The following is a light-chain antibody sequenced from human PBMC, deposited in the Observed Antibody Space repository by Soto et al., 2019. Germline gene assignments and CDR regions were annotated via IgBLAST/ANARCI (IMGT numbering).Light chain of an antibody. CDR2: TAS. CDR1: QGISTY. CDR3: QQNYSATWT. V-gene: IGKV1-39*01. Sequence: DIPMTQSPPSLSASVGDRLTITCRASQGISTYLNWYQQKPGKAPKLLIYTASTLQRGVPSRFSGSGSETDFTLTISSLQPEDFATYSCQQNYSATWTFGQGTKVEIK. J-gene: IGKJ1*01.